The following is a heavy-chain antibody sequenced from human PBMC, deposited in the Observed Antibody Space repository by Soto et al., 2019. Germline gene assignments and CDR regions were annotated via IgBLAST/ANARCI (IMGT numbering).Heavy chain of an antibody. CDR2: IYHSGST. D-gene: IGHD6-19*01. J-gene: IGHJ4*02. Sequence: QLQLQESGSGLVKPSQPLSLTCAVSGGSISSGGYSWSWIRQPPGKGLEWMVYIYHSGSTYYNPSLKGRVTISVDRSKNQFSLKRSSVTAADTAVYYCASAGGLGAVAADYWGQGTLVTVSS. CDR3: ASAGGLGAVAADY. V-gene: IGHV4-30-2*01. CDR1: GGSISSGGYS.